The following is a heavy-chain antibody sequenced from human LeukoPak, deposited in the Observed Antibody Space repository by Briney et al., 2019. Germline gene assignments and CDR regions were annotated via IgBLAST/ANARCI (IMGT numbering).Heavy chain of an antibody. Sequence: ASVKVSCKASGYTFTSYDINWVRQAPGQGLEWMGWISPYNGDTEYAQRIQGRVSMTTETSTGTAYMELRRLRPDDTAIYYCARVVAGGFKYYFDHWGQGAPVTVS. J-gene: IGHJ4*02. D-gene: IGHD2-15*01. CDR3: ARVVAGGFKYYFDH. CDR2: ISPYNGDT. CDR1: GYTFTSYD. V-gene: IGHV1-18*01.